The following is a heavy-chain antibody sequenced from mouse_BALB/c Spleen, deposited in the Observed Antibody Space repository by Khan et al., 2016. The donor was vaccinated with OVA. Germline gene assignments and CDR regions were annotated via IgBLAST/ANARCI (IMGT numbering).Heavy chain of an antibody. D-gene: IGHD1-1*01. CDR1: GFTFSTYG. CDR2: IGTGGHYT. CDR3: ARLAYYYDSEGFAY. Sequence: EVQLQESGGDLVEPGGSLKLSCAASGFTFSTYGMSWVRQTPDKRLEWVATIGTGGHYTYYPDSVRGRFTISRDNAKNTLYLQMTSLKSEDTAMFYCARLAYYYDSEGFAYWGQGTLVTVSA. V-gene: IGHV5-6*01. J-gene: IGHJ3*01.